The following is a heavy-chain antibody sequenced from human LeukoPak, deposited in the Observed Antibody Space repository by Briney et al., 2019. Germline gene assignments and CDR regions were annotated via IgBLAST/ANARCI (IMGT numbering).Heavy chain of an antibody. CDR3: AKQSRGNCYSNFDY. CDR1: GFTFSSYA. CDR2: ISGSDGST. Sequence: GGSLRLSCAASGFTFSSYAMSWVRHAPGKGLGWVSAISGSDGSTYSADSVKGRFTISRDNSKNTLYLQMNSLRAEDTAVYYCAKQSRGNCYSNFDYWGQGTLVTVSS. V-gene: IGHV3-23*01. J-gene: IGHJ4*02. D-gene: IGHD2-15*01.